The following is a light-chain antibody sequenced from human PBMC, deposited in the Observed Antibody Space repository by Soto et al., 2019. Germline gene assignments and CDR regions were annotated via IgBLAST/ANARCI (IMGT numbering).Light chain of an antibody. J-gene: IGKJ1*01. CDR2: AIS. CDR3: QQYGTSRWT. CDR1: ESVTDNQ. V-gene: IGKV3-20*01. Sequence: EIVLTQSPGTLSLSPGERATLSCRSSESVTDNQLAWYQQKPGQGPRLLIYAISTRATGVPDRFSGSGSGTDFTLTISRLEPEDFAMYYCQQYGTSRWTFAQGTKVEIK.